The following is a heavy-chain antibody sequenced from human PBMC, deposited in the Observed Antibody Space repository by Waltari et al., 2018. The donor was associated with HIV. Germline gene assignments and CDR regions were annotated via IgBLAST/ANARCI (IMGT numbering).Heavy chain of an antibody. J-gene: IGHJ6*02. CDR1: GGSVINSDYY. CDR3: ARRPRMAAFYLYYGMDV. V-gene: IGHV4-39*01. Sequence: QLQLQQSGPGLVKPSETLSLTCTVSGGSVINSDYYWDFIRQSPGKGLEWIGNIYYTGTTFYNPSLKSRVTMSADLSRNQFSLRLNSVTAADTDIYYCARRPRMAAFYLYYGMDVWGQGTTVTVSS. CDR2: IYYTGTT. D-gene: IGHD2-8*01.